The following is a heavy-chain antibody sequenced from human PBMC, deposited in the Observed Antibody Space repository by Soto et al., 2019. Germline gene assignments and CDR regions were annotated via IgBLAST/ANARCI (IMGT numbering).Heavy chain of an antibody. J-gene: IGHJ5*02. CDR2: INPNSGGT. CDR3: ARGDPMYGSWFDP. CDR1: GYTFTGYY. Sequence: ASVKVSCEASGYTFTGYYMHWVRQAPGQGLEWMGWINPNSGGTNYAQKFQGRVTMTRDTSISTAYMELSRLRSDDTAVYYCARGDPMYGSWFDPWGQGTLVTVSS. V-gene: IGHV1-2*02. D-gene: IGHD4-17*01.